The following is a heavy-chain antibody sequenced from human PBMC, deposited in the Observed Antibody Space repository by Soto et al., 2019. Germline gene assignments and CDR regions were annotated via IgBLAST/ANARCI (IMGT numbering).Heavy chain of an antibody. J-gene: IGHJ6*02. CDR2: VFPNGTS. Sequence: VHLQESGPGLVKPSGPVSLTCVVSGGSIRSTNWWAWVRQTPGKGLEWIGEVFPNGTSNYHPSLKGRATISVDRSKDQVSLRLNSVIDADTAVYYCARDLDRYCSVTSCHAMDVWGQGTPVTVSS. CDR3: ARDLDRYCSVTSCHAMDV. D-gene: IGHD2-15*01. V-gene: IGHV4-4*02. CDR1: GGSIRSTNW.